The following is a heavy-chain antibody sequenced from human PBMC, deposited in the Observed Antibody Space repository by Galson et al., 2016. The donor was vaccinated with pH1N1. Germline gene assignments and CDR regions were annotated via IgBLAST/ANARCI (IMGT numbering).Heavy chain of an antibody. CDR3: VRDNWGLDY. Sequence: CAASGSTFSDYSMNWVRQAPGKGLEWLSYFGAGHDIYYADSVKGRFTISRDNARNSLYLQMNSLRAEDTAVYYCVRDNWGLDYWGQGTLVTVSS. J-gene: IGHJ4*02. V-gene: IGHV3-48*01. CDR2: FGAGHDI. D-gene: IGHD7-27*01. CDR1: GSTFSDYS.